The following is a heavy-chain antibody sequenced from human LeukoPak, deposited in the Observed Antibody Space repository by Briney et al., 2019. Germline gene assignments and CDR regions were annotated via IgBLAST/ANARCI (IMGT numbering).Heavy chain of an antibody. CDR3: ARVDTSIWEAFDY. Sequence: SQTLSLTCTVSGGSISSGGYYWSWIRQHPGKGLESIGFIYYSGSTYYNPSLKSRVSLSVDTSNNQFSLNLTSVTVADTAIYFCARVDTSIWEAFDYWGQGTLVTVSS. D-gene: IGHD3-3*02. CDR2: IYYSGST. CDR1: GGSISSGGYY. J-gene: IGHJ4*02. V-gene: IGHV4-31*03.